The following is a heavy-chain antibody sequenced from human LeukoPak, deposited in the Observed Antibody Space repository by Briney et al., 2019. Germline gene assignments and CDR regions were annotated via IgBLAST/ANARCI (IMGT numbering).Heavy chain of an antibody. CDR1: GFIFSSYA. Sequence: GGSLRLSCAASGFIFSSYAMSWVRQAPGKGLEWVSSVSGGGGSTYYADSVKGRFTISRDNSKSTLFLQMNSLRAEDTAVYYCAKSSFYDSSGYYREYYFDYWGQGTLVTVSS. CDR3: AKSSFYDSSGYYREYYFDY. J-gene: IGHJ4*02. D-gene: IGHD3-22*01. CDR2: VSGGGGST. V-gene: IGHV3-23*01.